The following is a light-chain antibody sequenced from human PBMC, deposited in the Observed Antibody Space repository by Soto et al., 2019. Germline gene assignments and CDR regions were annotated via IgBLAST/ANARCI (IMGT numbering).Light chain of an antibody. Sequence: QSALTQPASVSGSPGQSITISCTGTSSDVGNYNLVSWYQQHPGKAPKFMIYEGSKRPSGISNRFSGSKSGNTASLTISGLQAEDEADYYCCSYAGSSPVLFGGGTKLTVL. CDR3: CSYAGSSPVL. J-gene: IGLJ2*01. CDR2: EGS. CDR1: SSDVGNYNL. V-gene: IGLV2-23*01.